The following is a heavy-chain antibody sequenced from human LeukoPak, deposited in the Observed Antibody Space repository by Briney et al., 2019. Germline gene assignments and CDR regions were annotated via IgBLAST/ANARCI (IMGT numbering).Heavy chain of an antibody. D-gene: IGHD1-26*01. J-gene: IGHJ4*02. Sequence: GGSLKLSCAASGFTFSSYGMHWVRQAPGKGLEWVAFIRYDGSDKYYADSVKGRFTISRDNSENTLFLQMNSLRPEDTAVYYCAKDSWEVGATSEIDYWGQGTLVTVSS. CDR2: IRYDGSDK. CDR3: AKDSWEVGATSEIDY. CDR1: GFTFSSYG. V-gene: IGHV3-30*02.